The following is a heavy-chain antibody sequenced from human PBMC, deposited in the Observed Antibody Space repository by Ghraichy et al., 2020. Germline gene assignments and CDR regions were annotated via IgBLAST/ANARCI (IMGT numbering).Heavy chain of an antibody. CDR2: ISGSGGST. J-gene: IGHJ6*02. CDR3: AKDRVLGRYYYYGMDV. Sequence: GESLNISCAASGFTFSSYAMSWVRQAPGKGLEWVSAISGSGGSTYYADSVKGRFTISRDNSKNTLYLQMNSLRAEDTAVYYCAKDRVLGRYYYYGMDVWGQGTTVTVSS. CDR1: GFTFSSYA. V-gene: IGHV3-23*01. D-gene: IGHD3-16*01.